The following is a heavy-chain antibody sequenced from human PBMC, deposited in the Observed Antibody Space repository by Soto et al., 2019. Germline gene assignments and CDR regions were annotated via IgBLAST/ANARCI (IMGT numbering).Heavy chain of an antibody. J-gene: IGHJ4*02. Sequence: QLLESGPGLVKPSETLSLTCTVSGGSISSSSYYWGWIRQPPGKGLEWIGSIYYSGSTYYNPSLKSRVTISVDTSKNQFSLKLSSVTAADTAVYYCARQRQQLVTDFDYWGQGTLVTVSS. V-gene: IGHV4-39*01. CDR2: IYYSGST. D-gene: IGHD6-13*01. CDR1: GGSISSSSYY. CDR3: ARQRQQLVTDFDY.